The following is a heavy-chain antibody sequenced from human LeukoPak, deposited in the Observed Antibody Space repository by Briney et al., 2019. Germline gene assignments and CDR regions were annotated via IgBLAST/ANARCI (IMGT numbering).Heavy chain of an antibody. CDR2: IYHSGST. CDR3: ARGSYTFWSGHHWYYMDV. D-gene: IGHD3-3*01. J-gene: IGHJ6*03. V-gene: IGHV4-4*02. CDR1: GGSISSSNW. Sequence: SGTLSLTCAVSGGSISSSNWWSWVRQPPGKGLEWIGEIYHSGSTNYNPSLKSRVTISVDKSKNQFSLKLSSVTAADTAVYYCARGSYTFWSGHHWYYMDVWGKGTTVTVSS.